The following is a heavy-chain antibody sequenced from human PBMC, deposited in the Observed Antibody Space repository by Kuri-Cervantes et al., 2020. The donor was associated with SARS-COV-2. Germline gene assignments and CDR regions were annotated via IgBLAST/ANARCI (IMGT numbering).Heavy chain of an antibody. CDR2: IRWNSGSI. V-gene: IGHV3-9*01. CDR3: ARAPQWVAGDDAFDI. CDR1: GFTFDDYA. Sequence: GGSLRLSCAASGFTFDDYAMHWVRQAPGKGLEWVSGIRWNSGSIGYADSVKGRFTISRDNAKNSLYLQMNSLRAEDTAVYYCARAPQWVAGDDAFDIWGQGTMVTVSS. J-gene: IGHJ3*02. D-gene: IGHD6-19*01.